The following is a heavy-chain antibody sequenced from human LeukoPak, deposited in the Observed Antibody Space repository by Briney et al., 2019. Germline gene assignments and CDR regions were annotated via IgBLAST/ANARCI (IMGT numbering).Heavy chain of an antibody. D-gene: IGHD3-3*01. V-gene: IGHV1-18*01. CDR2: ISAYNGNT. Sequence: ASAKVSCKASGYTFTSYGISWVRQAPGQGLEWMGWISAYNGNTNYAQKLQGRVTMTTDTSTSTAYMELRSLRSDDTAVYYCAREGYYDFWSGYYEYGMDVWGQGTTVTVSS. J-gene: IGHJ6*02. CDR3: AREGYYDFWSGYYEYGMDV. CDR1: GYTFTSYG.